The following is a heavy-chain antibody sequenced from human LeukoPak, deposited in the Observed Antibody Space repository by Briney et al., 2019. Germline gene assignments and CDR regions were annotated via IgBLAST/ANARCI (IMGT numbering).Heavy chain of an antibody. J-gene: IGHJ4*02. D-gene: IGHD3-22*01. Sequence: PSETLSLTCTVSGYSISSGYYWGWIRQPPGKGLEWIGSIYHSGSTYYNPSLKSRVTISVDTSKNQFSLKLSPVTAADTAVYYCASLAMIVVVSDYWGQGTLVTVSS. CDR3: ASLAMIVVVSDY. CDR2: IYHSGST. CDR1: GYSISSGYY. V-gene: IGHV4-38-2*02.